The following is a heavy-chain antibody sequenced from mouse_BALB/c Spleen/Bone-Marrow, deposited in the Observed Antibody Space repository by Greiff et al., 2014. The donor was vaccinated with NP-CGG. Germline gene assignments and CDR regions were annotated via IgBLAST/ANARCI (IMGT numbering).Heavy chain of an antibody. J-gene: IGHJ4*01. CDR2: ILTGSGST. CDR3: ARGYAMDY. V-gene: IGHV1-9*01. CDR1: GYTFSSYW. Sequence: QVQLQQPGAELMKPGASVKISCKATGYTFSSYWIEWVKQRPGHGLEWIGEILTGSGSTNYNEKFKGKATFTADTSSNTAYMQLSSLTSEDSAVYYCARGYAMDYWGQGTSVTASS.